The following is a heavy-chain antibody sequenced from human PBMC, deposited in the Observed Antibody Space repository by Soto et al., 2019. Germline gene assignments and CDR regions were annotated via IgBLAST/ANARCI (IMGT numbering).Heavy chain of an antibody. CDR3: GRGGRSDSFY. CDR1: GLTFSSLS. CDR2: INSDGSHI. D-gene: IGHD3-10*01. J-gene: IGHJ4*02. V-gene: IGHV3-7*05. Sequence: GGSLRLSCVASGLTFSSLSMHWVRQAPGKGLEWVADINSDGSHIYYVDSIKGRFTISRDNSKNSLYLQMNSLRVEDTAIYYCGRGGRSDSFYWGKGTGVPVSP.